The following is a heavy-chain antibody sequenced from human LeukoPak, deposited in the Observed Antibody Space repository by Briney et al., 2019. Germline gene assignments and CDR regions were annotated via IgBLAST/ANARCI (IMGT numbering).Heavy chain of an antibody. D-gene: IGHD3-10*01. CDR3: ARHGLIRGFVITGGFDA. CDR2: ISYDGNNE. CDR1: GFTFSSYS. J-gene: IGHJ4*02. V-gene: IGHV3-30*03. Sequence: PGGSLRLSCAASGFTFSSYSMNWVRQAPGKGLEWVAGISYDGNNEDYADSVKGRFRISRDTSKDTLYLEMKRLRPDDTAVYYCARHGLIRGFVITGGFDAWGQGTLVTVSS.